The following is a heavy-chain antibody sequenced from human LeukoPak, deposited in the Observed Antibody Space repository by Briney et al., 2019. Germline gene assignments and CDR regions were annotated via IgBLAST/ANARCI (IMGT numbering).Heavy chain of an antibody. J-gene: IGHJ4*02. V-gene: IGHV3-23*01. CDR2: ISAGGGSA. CDR3: AKEISGATSGTY. Sequence: GGSLRLSCAASGFTFSSDAMTWVRQDPGKGLEWVSGISAGGGSAFYADSVKGRFTISRDNSRNTLYLQMSRLRAEDTAVYYCAKEISGATSGTYWGQGTLVTVSS. CDR1: GFTFSSDA. D-gene: IGHD6-25*01.